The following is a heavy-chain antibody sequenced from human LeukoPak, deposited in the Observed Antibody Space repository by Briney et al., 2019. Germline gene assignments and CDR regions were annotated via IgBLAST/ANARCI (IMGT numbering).Heavy chain of an antibody. J-gene: IGHJ3*02. CDR1: GYRFSSSG. CDR3: ARVRDSDNWWGAFDI. V-gene: IGHV1-18*01. CDR2: IRTVNGNS. Sequence: ASVSVSCKASGYRFSSSGITWVRQAPGQGPEWMGWIRTVNGNSRYAQNFQGRVTLTTDTSTNTAHLELTSLRSDDTAIYYCARVRDSDNWWGAFDIWGQGTMVTVSS. D-gene: IGHD1-1*01.